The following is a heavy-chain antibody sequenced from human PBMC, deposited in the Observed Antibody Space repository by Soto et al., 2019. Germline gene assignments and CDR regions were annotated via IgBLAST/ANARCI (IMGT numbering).Heavy chain of an antibody. CDR1: GGSISHSY. D-gene: IGHD6-19*01. Sequence: SEPLSLTCTVSGGSISHSYWSCLRLSPGKGLEWIGYIHYGGATTYNPSLKSRVTISLGTPKKHFYLNLRSVTAADTAVYFCARLHNSSDWTDFDFWGQGTRVTVS. J-gene: IGHJ4*02. CDR3: ARLHNSSDWTDFDF. CDR2: IHYGGAT. V-gene: IGHV4-59*08.